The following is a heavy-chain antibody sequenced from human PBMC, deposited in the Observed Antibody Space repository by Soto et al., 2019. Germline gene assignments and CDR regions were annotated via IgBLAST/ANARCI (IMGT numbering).Heavy chain of an antibody. D-gene: IGHD4-17*01. CDR2: IYYSGRT. V-gene: IGHV4-59*01. J-gene: IGHJ4*02. CDR1: GGSIRDYF. CDR3: VRAGGVELGDSGGFEF. Sequence: PSETLSLTCTVSGGSIRDYFLTWIRQPPGKGLEWIGYIYYSGRTNYKPSLKSRVAISVDASKDPFTLQVRLVTAEDTAVYYCVRAGGVELGDSGGFEFWGQGPLVTVTS.